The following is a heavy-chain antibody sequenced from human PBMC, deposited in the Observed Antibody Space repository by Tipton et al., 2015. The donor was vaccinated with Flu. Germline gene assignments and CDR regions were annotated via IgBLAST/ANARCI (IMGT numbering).Heavy chain of an antibody. CDR3: ARSWTGGESDF. D-gene: IGHD3-16*01. CDR1: GYSISTGDY. Sequence: TLSLTCNVSGYSISTGDYWRWSRQPPGKVLEWLANDYHTGTTFYNPSLRSRLTISVDTSKNQISLKLTSVSGADTAVYYCARSWTGGESDFWRQGILVTVSS. J-gene: IGHJ4*02. V-gene: IGHV4-38-2*02. CDR2: DYHTGTT.